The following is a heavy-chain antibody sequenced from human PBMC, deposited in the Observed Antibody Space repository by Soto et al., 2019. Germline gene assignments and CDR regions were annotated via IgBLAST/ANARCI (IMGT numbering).Heavy chain of an antibody. D-gene: IGHD5-12*01. CDR3: ARRGDGYNSVPPQDDAFDI. CDR1: GYSFTSYW. J-gene: IGHJ3*02. V-gene: IGHV5-51*03. Sequence: EVQLVQSGAEVKKPGESLKISCKGSGYSFTSYWIGWVRQMPGKGLEWMGIIYPGDSDTRYSPSFQGQVTISADKSISTAYLQWSSLKASDTAMYYCARRGDGYNSVPPQDDAFDIWGQGTMVTVSS. CDR2: IYPGDSDT.